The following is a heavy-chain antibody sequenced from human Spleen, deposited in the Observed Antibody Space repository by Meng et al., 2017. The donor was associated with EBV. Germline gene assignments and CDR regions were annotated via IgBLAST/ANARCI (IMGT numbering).Heavy chain of an antibody. D-gene: IGHD3-22*01. CDR2: IYYSGST. Sequence: VQLQESGPELVTASGSLSLTCTVSGGSGISGSSYWSWIRQPPGKGLEWIGYIYYSGSTNYNPSLKSRVTISVDTSKNQFSLKLSSVTAADTAVYYCAGDVSGYYLWGQGTLVTVSS. V-gene: IGHV4-61*01. CDR3: AGDVSGYYL. J-gene: IGHJ4*02. CDR1: GGSGISGSSY.